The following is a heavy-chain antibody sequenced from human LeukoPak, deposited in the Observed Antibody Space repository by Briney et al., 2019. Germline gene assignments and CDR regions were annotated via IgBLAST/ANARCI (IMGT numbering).Heavy chain of an antibody. V-gene: IGHV3-30*18. J-gene: IGHJ4*02. Sequence: GGSLRLSCAASGLTFSSYGMHWVRQAPGKGLEWVAVISYDGSNKSYGDSVKGRFTISRDNSENTLYLQMNSLRPEDTAVYYCAKDWRLDDYWGQGTLVTVSS. CDR3: AKDWRLDDY. D-gene: IGHD6-19*01. CDR2: ISYDGSNK. CDR1: GLTFSSYG.